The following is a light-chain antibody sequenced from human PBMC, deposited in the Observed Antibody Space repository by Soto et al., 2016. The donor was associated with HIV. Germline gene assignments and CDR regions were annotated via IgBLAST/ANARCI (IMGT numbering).Light chain of an antibody. CDR2: DDT. Sequence: SYELTQPPSVSVAPGKTARITCGGSNIASKSVHWYQQKPGQAPVLVIYDDTDRPSGIPETFSGSNSANTATLTISRVEAGDEADYYCQVWDSTGDHVVFGGGTKLNRP. CDR1: NIASKS. CDR3: QVWDSTGDHVV. V-gene: IGLV3-21*04. J-gene: IGLJ2*01.